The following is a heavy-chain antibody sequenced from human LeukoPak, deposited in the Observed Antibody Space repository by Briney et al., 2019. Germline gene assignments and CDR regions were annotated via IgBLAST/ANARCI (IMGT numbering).Heavy chain of an antibody. D-gene: IGHD3-3*01. CDR2: IYYSGST. J-gene: IGHJ4*02. CDR1: GGSISSSSYY. CDR3: ARSGPYDFWSGYDV. Sequence: SETLSLTCTVSGGSISSSSYYWGWIRQPPGKGLEWIGSIYYSGSTYYNPSLKSRVTISVDTSKNQFSLKLSSVTAADTAVYYCARSGPYDFWSGYDVWGQGTLVTVSS. V-gene: IGHV4-39*01.